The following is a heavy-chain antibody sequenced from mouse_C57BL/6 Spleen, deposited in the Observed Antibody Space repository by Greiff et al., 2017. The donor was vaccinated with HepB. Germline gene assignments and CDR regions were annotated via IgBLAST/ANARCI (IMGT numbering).Heavy chain of an antibody. J-gene: IGHJ4*01. CDR1: GYTSTSYW. Sequence: QVQLQQPGAELVKPGASVKLSCKASGYTSTSYWMHWVKQRPGQGLEWIGMIHPNSGSTNYNEKFKSKATLTVDKSSSTAYMQLSSLTSEDSAVYYCARVGIYYGNSYAMDYWGQGTSVTVSS. CDR3: ARVGIYYGNSYAMDY. CDR2: IHPNSGST. D-gene: IGHD2-1*01. V-gene: IGHV1-64*01.